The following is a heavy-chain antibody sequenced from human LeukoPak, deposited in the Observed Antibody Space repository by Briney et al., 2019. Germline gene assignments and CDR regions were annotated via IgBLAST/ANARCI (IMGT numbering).Heavy chain of an antibody. CDR2: IYYSGST. Sequence: SETLSLTCTVSGGSISSYYWSWIRQPPGKGLEWIGYIYYSGSTNYNPSLKSRVTISVDTSKNQFSLKLSSVTAADTAVYYCARAGGRYSYGYFYYYMDVWGKGTTVTISS. V-gene: IGHV4-59*01. CDR3: ARAGGRYSYGYFYYYMDV. D-gene: IGHD5-18*01. CDR1: GGSISSYY. J-gene: IGHJ6*03.